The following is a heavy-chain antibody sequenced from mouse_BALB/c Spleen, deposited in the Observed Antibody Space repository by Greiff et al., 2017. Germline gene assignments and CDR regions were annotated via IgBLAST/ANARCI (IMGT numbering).Heavy chain of an antibody. D-gene: IGHD1-1*01. V-gene: IGHV5-9-4*01. Sequence: EVQRVESGGGLVKPGGSLKLSCAASGFTFSSYAMSWVRQSPEKRLEWVAEISSGGSYTYYPDTVTGRFTISRDNAKNTLYLEMSSLRSEDTAMYYCARDRYYGSSSWFAYWGQGTLVTVSA. J-gene: IGHJ3*01. CDR2: ISSGGSYT. CDR3: ARDRYYGSSSWFAY. CDR1: GFTFSSYA.